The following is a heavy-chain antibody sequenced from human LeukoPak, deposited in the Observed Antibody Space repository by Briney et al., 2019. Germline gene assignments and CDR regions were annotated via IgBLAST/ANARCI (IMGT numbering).Heavy chain of an antibody. Sequence: PGGSLRLSCAASGFTFSSYAMHWVRQAPGKGLEWVAVIWYDGSNKYYADSVKGRFTISRDNSKNTLYLQMNSLRAEDTAVYYCARDEGAVTTEGWFDPWGQGTLVTVSS. CDR2: IWYDGSNK. J-gene: IGHJ5*02. V-gene: IGHV3-33*08. CDR3: ARDEGAVTTEGWFDP. CDR1: GFTFSSYA. D-gene: IGHD4-17*01.